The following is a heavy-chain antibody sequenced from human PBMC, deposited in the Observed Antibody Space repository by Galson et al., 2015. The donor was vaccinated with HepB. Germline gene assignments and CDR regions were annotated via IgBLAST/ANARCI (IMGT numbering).Heavy chain of an antibody. CDR1: GFTVSSYA. D-gene: IGHD3-3*01. Sequence: SLRLSCAASGFTVSSYAMSWVRQAPGKGLEWVSTITGSGSTYHADSVKGRFTISRDTSRNTLYLQMNSLRAEDTAVYYCARATFWSGYGSWFDPWGQGTLVTVSS. V-gene: IGHV3-23*01. J-gene: IGHJ5*02. CDR3: ARATFWSGYGSWFDP. CDR2: ITGSGST.